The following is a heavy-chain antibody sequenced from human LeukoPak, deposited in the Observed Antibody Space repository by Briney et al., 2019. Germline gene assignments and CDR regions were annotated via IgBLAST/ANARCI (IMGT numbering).Heavy chain of an antibody. J-gene: IGHJ5*02. CDR2: INHSGST. Sequence: SETLSLTCAVYGGSFSGYYWSWIRQPPGKGLEWIGEINHSGSTNYNPSLKSRVTISVDTSKNQSSLKLSSVTAADTAVYYCARGRNDYVWGSYRPYNWFDPWGQGTLVTVSS. V-gene: IGHV4-34*01. CDR1: GGSFSGYY. D-gene: IGHD3-16*02. CDR3: ARGRNDYVWGSYRPYNWFDP.